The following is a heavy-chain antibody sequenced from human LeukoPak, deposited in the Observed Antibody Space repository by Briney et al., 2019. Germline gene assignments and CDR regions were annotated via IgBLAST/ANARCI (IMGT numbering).Heavy chain of an antibody. CDR2: ISGGT. V-gene: IGHV3-23*01. J-gene: IGHJ4*02. CDR1: GFTFSSYA. CDR3: AKDSSSISGWLYHIDY. D-gene: IGHD6-19*01. Sequence: GGSLRLSCAASGFTFSSYAMSWVRQAPGKGLEWVSSISGGTYYADSVKGRFTIYRDNSKNTLYLHMNSLRAEDTAVYYCAKDSSSISGWLYHIDYWGQGTLVTVSS.